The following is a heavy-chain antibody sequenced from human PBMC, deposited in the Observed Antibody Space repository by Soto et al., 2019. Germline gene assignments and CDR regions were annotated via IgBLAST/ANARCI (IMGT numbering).Heavy chain of an antibody. D-gene: IGHD2-15*01. V-gene: IGHV3-30*18. CDR2: ISYDGKDA. CDR3: AKDHRNGGSRVDY. J-gene: IGHJ4*02. CDR1: GFSFKSHG. Sequence: QVQLVESGGGVVQPGRSLRLSCAVSGFSFKSHGMHWVRPAPGKGLEWVAFISYDGKDANYADSVKGRFTISRDNSKDALYLQMGSLRGEDTAVYFCAKDHRNGGSRVDYWGQGTLVTVSS.